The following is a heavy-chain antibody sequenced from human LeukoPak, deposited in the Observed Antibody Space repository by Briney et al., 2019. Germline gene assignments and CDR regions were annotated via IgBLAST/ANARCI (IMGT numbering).Heavy chain of an antibody. CDR1: GYTFTTYD. CDR3: ARVAGSIDY. J-gene: IGHJ4*02. Sequence: ASVKVSCKASGYTFTTYDINWVRQATGQGLEWMGWMNPNSGYTGYAQKFQGRVTITRDTSVSTAYMELSSLRSEDTAVYYCARVAGSIDYWGQGTLVTVSS. CDR2: MNPNSGYT. D-gene: IGHD6-19*01. V-gene: IGHV1-8*03.